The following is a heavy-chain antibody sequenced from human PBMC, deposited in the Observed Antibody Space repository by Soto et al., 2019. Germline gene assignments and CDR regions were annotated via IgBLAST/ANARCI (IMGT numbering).Heavy chain of an antibody. Sequence: QVQLVESGGGVVQPGRSLRLSCAASGFTFSSYAMHWVRQAPGKGLDWVAVVSHDGKTEYNPASVKGRFTISRNTPANILSRQMNSLREEDTAVYYCGRERCISGHYSGGCDVWGQGTMVTVSS. CDR2: VSHDGKTE. D-gene: IGHD1-26*01. CDR3: GRERCISGHYSGGCDV. V-gene: IGHV3-30*04. J-gene: IGHJ3*01. CDR1: GFTFSSYA.